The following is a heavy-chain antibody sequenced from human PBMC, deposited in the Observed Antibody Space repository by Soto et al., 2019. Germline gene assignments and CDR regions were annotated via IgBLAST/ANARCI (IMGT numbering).Heavy chain of an antibody. CDR3: ARSDVLRYFDP. D-gene: IGHD3-9*01. CDR1: GGSISSGGYY. Sequence: QVQLQESGPGLVKPSQTLSLTCTVSGGSISSGGYYWSGIRQHPGKGLEWIGYMSYSGSTDNNPSLGRRGSISVGTFKNQFSLKLRSVTSADTAVFCCARSDVLRYFDPWGQGTLVTVSS. J-gene: IGHJ5*02. V-gene: IGHV4-31*03. CDR2: MSYSGST.